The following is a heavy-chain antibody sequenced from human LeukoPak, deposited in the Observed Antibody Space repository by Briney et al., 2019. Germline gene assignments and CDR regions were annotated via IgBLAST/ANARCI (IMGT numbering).Heavy chain of an antibody. D-gene: IGHD4-17*01. Sequence: ASVKVSCKASGYTFTGYYMHWVRQAPGQGLEWMGRINPNSGGTNYAQKFQGRVTMTRDTSISTAYMELSRLRSDDTDVYYCATLTTVTTPFFDYWGQGTLVTVSS. V-gene: IGHV1-2*05. CDR2: INPNSGGT. J-gene: IGHJ4*02. CDR1: GYTFTGYY. CDR3: ATLTTVTTPFFDY.